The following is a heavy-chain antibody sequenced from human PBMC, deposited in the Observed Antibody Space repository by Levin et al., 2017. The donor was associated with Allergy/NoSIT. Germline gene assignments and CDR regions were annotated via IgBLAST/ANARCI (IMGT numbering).Heavy chain of an antibody. D-gene: IGHD6-13*01. CDR3: ARQGWGIAAAVDY. Sequence: SQTLSLTCTVSGGSISSSSYYWGWIRQPPGKGLEWIGSIYYSGSTYYNPSLKSRVTISVDTSKNQFSLKLTSVTAADTAVYYCARQGWGIAAAVDYWGQGTLVTVSS. CDR1: GGSISSSSYY. CDR2: IYYSGST. J-gene: IGHJ4*02. V-gene: IGHV4-39*01.